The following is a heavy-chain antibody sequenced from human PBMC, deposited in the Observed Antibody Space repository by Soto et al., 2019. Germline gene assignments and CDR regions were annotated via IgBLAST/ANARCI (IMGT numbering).Heavy chain of an antibody. J-gene: IGHJ4*02. CDR1: GFTFSSYA. Sequence: QVQLVESGGGVVQPGRSLRLSCAASGFTFSSYAMHWVRQAPGKGLEWVAVISYDGSNKYYADSVKGRFTISRDNSKNTLYLQMNSLRAEDTAVYYCARDRVLIMITFGGVYGAEGTLVTVSS. CDR2: ISYDGSNK. D-gene: IGHD3-16*01. V-gene: IGHV3-30-3*01. CDR3: ARDRVLIMITFGGVY.